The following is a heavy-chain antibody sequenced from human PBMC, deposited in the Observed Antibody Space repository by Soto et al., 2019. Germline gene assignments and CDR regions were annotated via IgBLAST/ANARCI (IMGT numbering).Heavy chain of an antibody. Sequence: QVQLQESGPGLVKPSQTLSLTCTVSGGSISSGGYYWSWIRQHPGKGLEWIGYIYYSGSTYYNPSLKSRVDISVDTPKNQCSMKLGSVTAADTAVYYWAWQYCSGGSCSSGYYGMDVWGQGTTVTVSS. D-gene: IGHD2-15*01. CDR3: AWQYCSGGSCSSGYYGMDV. J-gene: IGHJ6*02. CDR2: IYYSGST. CDR1: GGSISSGGYY. V-gene: IGHV4-31*03.